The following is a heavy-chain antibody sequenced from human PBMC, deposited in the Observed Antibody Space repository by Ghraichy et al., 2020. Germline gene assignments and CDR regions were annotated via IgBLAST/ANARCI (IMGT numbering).Heavy chain of an antibody. CDR3: ARLLSYYDSSGYQDYFQH. Sequence: GGSLRLSCAASGFTVSTYYMGWVRQAPGKGLEWVSTMYADSSTSYAGSVKGRFTISRDNSKNTLYLQMNSLRAEDTALYYCARLLSYYDSSGYQDYFQHWGQGTLVTVSS. CDR1: GFTVSTYY. CDR2: MYADSST. D-gene: IGHD3-22*01. J-gene: IGHJ1*01. V-gene: IGHV3-66*04.